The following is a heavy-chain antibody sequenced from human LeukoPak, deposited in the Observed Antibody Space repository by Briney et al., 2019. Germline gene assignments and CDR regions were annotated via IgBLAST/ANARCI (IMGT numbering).Heavy chain of an antibody. Sequence: SETLSLTCTVSGGSISSYYWSWIRQPPGKGLEYIAYIYYSASTNYNPSLKSRVTISVDTSKNQFSLKLSPVTAADTAVYYCAREEDSSSSYAFDIWGQGTMVTVSS. D-gene: IGHD6-6*01. J-gene: IGHJ3*02. CDR3: AREEDSSSSYAFDI. CDR2: IYYSAST. V-gene: IGHV4-59*12. CDR1: GGSISSYY.